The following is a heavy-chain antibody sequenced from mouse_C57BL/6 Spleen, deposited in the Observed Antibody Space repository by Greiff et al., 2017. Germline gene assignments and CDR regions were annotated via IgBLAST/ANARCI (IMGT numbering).Heavy chain of an antibody. J-gene: IGHJ4*01. D-gene: IGHD1-1*01. Sequence: QVQLQQPGAELVKPGASVKLSCKASGYTFTSYWMHWVKQRPGQGLEWIGMIHPNSGSTNYNEKFKSKATLTVDKSSSTAYMQLSSLTSEDSAVYYGARFSITTVVDYYAMDYWGQGTSVTVSS. CDR2: IHPNSGST. V-gene: IGHV1-64*01. CDR3: ARFSITTVVDYYAMDY. CDR1: GYTFTSYW.